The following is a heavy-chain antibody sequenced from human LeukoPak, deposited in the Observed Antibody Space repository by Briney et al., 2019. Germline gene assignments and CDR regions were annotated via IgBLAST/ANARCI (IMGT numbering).Heavy chain of an antibody. CDR2: IYYSGST. CDR1: GGSFSSGNYY. J-gene: IGHJ4*02. Sequence: PSETLSLTCTVSGGSFSSGNYYWSWIRQPPGKGLEWLGYIYYSGSTNYNPSLKSRVTMSVDTSKNQFSLRLTSVTAADTAVYYCARDSDYDEKYFDYWGQGTLVTVSS. D-gene: IGHD3-16*01. V-gene: IGHV4-61*01. CDR3: ARDSDYDEKYFDY.